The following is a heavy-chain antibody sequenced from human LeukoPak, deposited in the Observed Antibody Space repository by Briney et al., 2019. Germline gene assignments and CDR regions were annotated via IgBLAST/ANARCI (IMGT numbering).Heavy chain of an antibody. J-gene: IGHJ4*02. CDR1: GFTFSSYG. Sequence: GGSLRLSCAASGFTFSSYGMSWVRQAPGKGLEWVSAISGSGGSTYYADSVKGRFTTSRDNSKNTLYLQMNSLRAEDTAVYYCAKVRWDNSGWYYLDYWGQGTLVTVSS. D-gene: IGHD6-19*01. CDR3: AKVRWDNSGWYYLDY. V-gene: IGHV3-23*01. CDR2: ISGSGGST.